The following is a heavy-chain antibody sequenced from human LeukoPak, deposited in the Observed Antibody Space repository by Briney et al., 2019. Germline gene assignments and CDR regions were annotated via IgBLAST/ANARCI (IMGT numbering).Heavy chain of an antibody. D-gene: IGHD6-13*01. Sequence: PGGSLRLSCAASGFTFDDYGMSWVRQAPGKGLEWVSGINWNGGSTGYADSVKGRFTISRDNAKNSLYLQMNSLRAEDTAVYYCARSASDSSSWYDYYYYMDVWGKGTTVTVSS. V-gene: IGHV3-20*04. CDR1: GFTFDDYG. J-gene: IGHJ6*03. CDR2: INWNGGST. CDR3: ARSASDSSSWYDYYYYMDV.